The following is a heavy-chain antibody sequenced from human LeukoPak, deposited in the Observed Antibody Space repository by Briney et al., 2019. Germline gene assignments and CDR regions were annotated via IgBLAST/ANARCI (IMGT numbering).Heavy chain of an antibody. Sequence: ASVKVSCKASVYTFTGYYMHWVRQAPGQGLEWMGWINPNSGGTNYAQKFQGRVTMTRDTSISTAYMELSRLRSDDTAVYYCATGPNQRSTVTKRGYRFDPWGQGTLVAVSS. CDR3: ATGPNQRSTVTKRGYRFDP. CDR2: INPNSGGT. CDR1: VYTFTGYY. V-gene: IGHV1-2*02. J-gene: IGHJ5*02. D-gene: IGHD4-11*01.